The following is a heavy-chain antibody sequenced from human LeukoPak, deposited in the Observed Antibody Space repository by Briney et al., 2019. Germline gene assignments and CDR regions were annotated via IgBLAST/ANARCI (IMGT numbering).Heavy chain of an antibody. V-gene: IGHV3-53*01. CDR1: GFTVSNNY. D-gene: IGHD4-23*01. CDR3: ARGGGGGNPFDY. CDR2: IYSGGTT. Sequence: GGSLRLSCAVSGFTVSNNYMSWVRQAPGKGLAWVSVIYSGGTTYYADSVKGRFTISRDNSKNTLYLQMNSLRVEDTAVYYCARGGGGGNPFDYWGQGTLVTVSS. J-gene: IGHJ4*02.